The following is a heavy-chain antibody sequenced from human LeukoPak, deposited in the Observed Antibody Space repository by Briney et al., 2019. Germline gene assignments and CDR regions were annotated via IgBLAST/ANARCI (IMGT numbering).Heavy chain of an antibody. CDR1: GFTFSSYS. J-gene: IGHJ4*02. CDR2: ISSSSSYI. D-gene: IGHD5-12*01. CDR3: ARALGTYRRGYSGYAFDY. Sequence: GGSLRLSCEASGFTFSSYSMNWVRQAPGKGLEWVSSISSSSSYIYYADSVKGRFTISRDNAKNSLYLQMNSLRAEDTAVYYCARALGTYRRGYSGYAFDYWGQGTLVTVSS. V-gene: IGHV3-21*01.